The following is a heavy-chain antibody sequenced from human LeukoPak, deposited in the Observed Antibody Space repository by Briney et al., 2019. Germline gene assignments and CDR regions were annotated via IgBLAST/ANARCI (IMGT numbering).Heavy chain of an antibody. CDR2: IDPSDSYT. CDR1: GYSFTSYW. Sequence: GESLKISCKGSGYSFTSYWISWVRQMPGKGLEWMGRIDPSDSYTNYSPSFQGHVTISADKSISTAYLQWSSLKASDTAMYYCARLAVDYSNYDGWFDPWGQGTLVTVSS. CDR3: ARLAVDYSNYDGWFDP. V-gene: IGHV5-10-1*01. J-gene: IGHJ5*02. D-gene: IGHD4-11*01.